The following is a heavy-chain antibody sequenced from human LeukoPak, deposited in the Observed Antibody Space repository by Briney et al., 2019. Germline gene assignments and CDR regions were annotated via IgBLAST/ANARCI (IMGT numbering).Heavy chain of an antibody. V-gene: IGHV4-38-2*01. CDR3: ARRYRSDWFDP. J-gene: IGHJ5*02. CDR2: IYHSGST. CDR1: GYSISSGYY. Sequence: PSETLSLTCAVSGYSISSGYYWGWIRQPPGKGLEWIGSIYHSGSTYYNPSLKSRVTISVDTSKNQFSLKLSSVTAADKAVYYCARRYRSDWFDPWGQGTLVTVSS. D-gene: IGHD5-12*01.